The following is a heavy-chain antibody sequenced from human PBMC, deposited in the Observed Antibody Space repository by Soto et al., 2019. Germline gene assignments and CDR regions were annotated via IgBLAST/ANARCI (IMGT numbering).Heavy chain of an antibody. V-gene: IGHV1-69*04. CDR2: IIPILGIA. CDR1: GGTFSSYT. Sequence: SVKVSCKASGGTFSSYTISWVRQAPGQGLEWMGRIIPILGIANYAQKFQGRVTITADKSTSTAYMELSSLRSEDTAVYYCARDYQDCSSTSCYVNLDYWGQGTLVTVSS. J-gene: IGHJ4*02. D-gene: IGHD2-2*01. CDR3: ARDYQDCSSTSCYVNLDY.